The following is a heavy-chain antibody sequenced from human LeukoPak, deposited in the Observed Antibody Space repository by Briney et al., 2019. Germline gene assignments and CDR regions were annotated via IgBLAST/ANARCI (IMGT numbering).Heavy chain of an antibody. Sequence: GGSLRLSCAASGFTFSSYAMHWVRQAPGKGLEWVAVISYDGSNKYYPDSVKGRFTISRDNSKNTLNLQMNSLRAEDTAVYYCARDYYGAYSGHASSDYYFFMDVWGKGTTVTVSS. J-gene: IGHJ6*03. CDR3: ARDYYGAYSGHASSDYYFFMDV. V-gene: IGHV3-30-3*01. D-gene: IGHD5-12*01. CDR1: GFTFSSYA. CDR2: ISYDGSNK.